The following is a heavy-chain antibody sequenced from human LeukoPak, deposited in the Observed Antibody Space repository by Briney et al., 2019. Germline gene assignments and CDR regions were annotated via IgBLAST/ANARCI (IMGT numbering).Heavy chain of an antibody. Sequence: GESLQISCKGSGYSFTSYWIGWVRQLPGKGLEWMGIIYPGDSDTRYSPSFQGQVTISADKSISTAYLQWSSLKASDTAMYYCARQYCSGGSCYTGGFDYWGQGTLVTVSS. CDR3: ARQYCSGGSCYTGGFDY. CDR2: IYPGDSDT. V-gene: IGHV5-51*01. J-gene: IGHJ4*02. CDR1: GYSFTSYW. D-gene: IGHD2-15*01.